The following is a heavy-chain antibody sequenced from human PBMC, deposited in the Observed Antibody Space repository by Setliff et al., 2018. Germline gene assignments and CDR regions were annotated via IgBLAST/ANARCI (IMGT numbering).Heavy chain of an antibody. CDR3: ARDVFDFRTGQGGP. CDR1: GFTFSDSW. CDR2: THIDGITV. V-gene: IGHV3-11*04. D-gene: IGHD3-3*01. Sequence: LRLSCAASGFTFSDSWMSWVRQAPGKGLEWVSKTHIDGITVYSDSVKGRSIIYRDNARNSLHLQMNSLRAEDTAIYFCARDVFDFRTGQGGPWGQGTRVTVSS. J-gene: IGHJ5*02.